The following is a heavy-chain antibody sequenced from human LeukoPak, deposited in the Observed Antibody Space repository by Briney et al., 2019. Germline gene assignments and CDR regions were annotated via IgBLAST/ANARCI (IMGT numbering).Heavy chain of an antibody. Sequence: GGSLRLSCAASGFTVSSNYMSWVRQAPGKGLEWVSVIYSGGSTYYADSVKGRFTISRDNSKSTLYLQMNSLRAEDTAVYYCAEDRTPDGRYEVDYWGRGTLVTVSS. CDR3: AEDRTPDGRYEVDY. CDR2: IYSGGST. CDR1: GFTVSSNY. V-gene: IGHV3-53*01. D-gene: IGHD3-16*02. J-gene: IGHJ4*02.